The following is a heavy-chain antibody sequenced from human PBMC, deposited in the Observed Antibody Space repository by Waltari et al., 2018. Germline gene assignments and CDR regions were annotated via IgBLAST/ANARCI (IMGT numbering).Heavy chain of an antibody. Sequence: QLQLQESGPGLLKPSETLSLTCTVSGHSISSSSFHWGWVRPPPGKGLEWIATIYYNGNTDYNPSLKSRVTISADTSKNQFSLKLTSVTAADTAIYYCARRVGARPPDYWGQGTLVTVSS. CDR2: IYYNGNT. J-gene: IGHJ4*02. CDR3: ARRVGARPPDY. CDR1: GHSISSSSFH. D-gene: IGHD1-26*01. V-gene: IGHV4-39*01.